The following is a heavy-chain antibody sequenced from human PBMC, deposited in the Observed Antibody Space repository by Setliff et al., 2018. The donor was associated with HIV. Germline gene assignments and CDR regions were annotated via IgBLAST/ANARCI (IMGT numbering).Heavy chain of an antibody. J-gene: IGHJ6*03. Sequence: SETLSLTCNVSGDSLNTYYWSWIRQPAGRGLEWIGRIHTSDTTRYNPSLQSRVAMSVDTSKNQFSLKLTSVSAADTAVYYCARGVAAAGMLMDVWGKGTTVTVSS. D-gene: IGHD6-13*01. CDR1: GDSLNTYY. V-gene: IGHV4-4*07. CDR2: IHTSDTT. CDR3: ARGVAAAGMLMDV.